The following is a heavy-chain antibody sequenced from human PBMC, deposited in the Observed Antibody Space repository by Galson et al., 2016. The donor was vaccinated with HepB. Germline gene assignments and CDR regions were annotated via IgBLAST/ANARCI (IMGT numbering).Heavy chain of an antibody. Sequence: LRLSCAASGFTFSYFWMSWVRQSPGKGPEWVAIIKPDGTETYYVGSVKGRFTISRDNAENSLYLQMNSLRVEDTAVYYCATAMGRGGTESWGQGTLVTVSS. V-gene: IGHV3-7*01. CDR1: GFTFSYFW. D-gene: IGHD3-10*01. CDR2: IKPDGTET. J-gene: IGHJ5*02. CDR3: ATAMGRGGTES.